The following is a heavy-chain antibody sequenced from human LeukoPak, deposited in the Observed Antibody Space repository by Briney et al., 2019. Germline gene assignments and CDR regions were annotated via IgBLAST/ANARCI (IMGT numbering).Heavy chain of an antibody. D-gene: IGHD1-26*01. CDR1: GFTFSSYA. CDR2: ISGSGGST. Sequence: TGGSLRLSCAASGFTFSSYAMSWVGQAEGKGMEWVSAISGSGGSTYYADSVKGRFTISRDNSKNTLYLQMNSLRAEDTAVYYCAKVSAVPPRLFDYWGQGTLVTVSS. J-gene: IGHJ4*02. CDR3: AKVSAVPPRLFDY. V-gene: IGHV3-23*01.